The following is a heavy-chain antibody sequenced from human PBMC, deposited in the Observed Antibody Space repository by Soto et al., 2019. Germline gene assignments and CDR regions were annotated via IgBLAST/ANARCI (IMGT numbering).Heavy chain of an antibody. CDR1: GFTFSSYA. Sequence: GGSLRLSCAASGFTFSSYAMHWVRQAPGKGLEWVAVISYDGSNKYYADSVKGRFTISRDNSKNTLYLQMNSLRAEDTAVYYCARDPPRYFDWLGMAFDIWGQGTMVTVSS. CDR3: ARDPPRYFDWLGMAFDI. V-gene: IGHV3-30*04. J-gene: IGHJ3*02. D-gene: IGHD3-9*01. CDR2: ISYDGSNK.